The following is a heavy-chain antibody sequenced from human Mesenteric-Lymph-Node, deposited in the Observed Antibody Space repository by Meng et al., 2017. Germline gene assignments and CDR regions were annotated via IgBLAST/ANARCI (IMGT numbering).Heavy chain of an antibody. CDR1: GGAISSSDW. CDR3: ARDLREGYIPRVYYFDY. V-gene: IGHV4-4*02. Sequence: QVRLQEACPGLVKPSGTLSLTCAVFGGAISSSDWWGWVRQPPGKGLEWIGEIYHSGSTNYNPSLKSRVTISGDKSKNQFSLKLSSVTAADTAVYYCARDLREGYIPRVYYFDYWGQGTLVTVPQ. J-gene: IGHJ4*02. D-gene: IGHD5-12*01. CDR2: IYHSGST.